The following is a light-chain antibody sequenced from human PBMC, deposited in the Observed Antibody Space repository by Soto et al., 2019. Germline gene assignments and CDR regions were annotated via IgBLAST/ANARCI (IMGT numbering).Light chain of an antibody. CDR1: SSNIGSDT. CDR2: FND. V-gene: IGLV1-44*01. Sequence: QSVLTQPPSASGTPGQRVTISCSGSSSNIGSDTVNWYQQLPGTAPRLLIYFNDQRPSGVPDRFSGSKSGTSASLAISGLQSEDEADCYCATWDDSLNGRVFGGGTKLTVL. CDR3: ATWDDSLNGRV. J-gene: IGLJ2*01.